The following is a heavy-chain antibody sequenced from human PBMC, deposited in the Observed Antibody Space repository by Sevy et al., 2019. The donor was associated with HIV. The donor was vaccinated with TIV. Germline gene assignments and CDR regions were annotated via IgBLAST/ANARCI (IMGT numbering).Heavy chain of an antibody. CDR1: GYTFSDYY. J-gene: IGHJ5*02. CDR2: INPHNGDT. Sequence: ASVKVSCKASGYTFSDYYIHWVRQAPGRGLEWMGWINPHNGDTNSAQKFQGRVTMTRDTSISTAYMELRRLRSDDTAVYYCARAGSIRGDDGSGSNPWFDPWGQGTLVTVSS. V-gene: IGHV1-2*02. CDR3: ARAGSIRGDDGSGSNPWFDP. D-gene: IGHD1-26*01.